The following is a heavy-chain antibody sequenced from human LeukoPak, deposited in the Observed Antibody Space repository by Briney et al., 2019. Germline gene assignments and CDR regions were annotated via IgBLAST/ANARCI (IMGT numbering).Heavy chain of an antibody. D-gene: IGHD3-3*01. Sequence: PGGSLRLSCAASGFTFSSYSMNWVRQAPGKGLEWVSSISSSSSYIYYADSVKGRFTISRDNAKNSLYLQMNSLRAEDTAVYYCAGGGRITIFGVVIMRVNWFDPWGQGTLVTVSS. J-gene: IGHJ5*02. CDR3: AGGGRITIFGVVIMRVNWFDP. CDR1: GFTFSSYS. V-gene: IGHV3-21*01. CDR2: ISSSSSYI.